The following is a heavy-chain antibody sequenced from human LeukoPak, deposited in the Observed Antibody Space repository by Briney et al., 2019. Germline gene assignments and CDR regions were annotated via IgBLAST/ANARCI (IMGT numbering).Heavy chain of an antibody. V-gene: IGHV3-48*01. J-gene: IGHJ4*02. CDR1: GFTFSDYS. CDR3: ASARTTVTQPKNY. CDR2: IDSSSGTI. Sequence: GGSLGRSCAASGFTFSDYSMNWVRQAPGKGLEWISYIDSSSGTIYYADSVKGRFTISRDNAKNSLYLQMNSLRAEDTAVYYCASARTTVTQPKNYWGQGTLVTVSS. D-gene: IGHD4-17*01.